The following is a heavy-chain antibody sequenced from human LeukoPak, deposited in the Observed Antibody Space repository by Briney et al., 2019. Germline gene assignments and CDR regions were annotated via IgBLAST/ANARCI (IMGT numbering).Heavy chain of an antibody. D-gene: IGHD3-10*01. CDR2: ILQDGREK. CDR3: ATSDYYFSGRGGVSPSDY. V-gene: IGHV3-7*01. J-gene: IGHJ4*02. Sequence: GGSLRLSCAASGFTFSNYWMSWVRQAPGKGLEWVAGILQDGREKTYADSVKGRFTISRDNARNSLFLQMDSLRAEDTALYYCATSDYYFSGRGGVSPSDYWGQGTLVTVSS. CDR1: GFTFSNYW.